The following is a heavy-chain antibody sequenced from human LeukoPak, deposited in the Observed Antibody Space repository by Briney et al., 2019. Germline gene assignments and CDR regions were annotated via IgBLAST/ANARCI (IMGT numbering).Heavy chain of an antibody. D-gene: IGHD6-13*01. CDR3: ARDKYSSSWYDY. J-gene: IGHJ4*02. V-gene: IGHV3-21*01. Sequence: PGGSLRLSCAASGFTFSSYSMNWVRQAPGKGLEWXSSISSSSSYIYYADSVKGRFTISRDNAKNSLYLQMNSLRAEDTAVYYCARDKYSSSWYDYWGQGTLVTVSS. CDR1: GFTFSSYS. CDR2: ISSSSSYI.